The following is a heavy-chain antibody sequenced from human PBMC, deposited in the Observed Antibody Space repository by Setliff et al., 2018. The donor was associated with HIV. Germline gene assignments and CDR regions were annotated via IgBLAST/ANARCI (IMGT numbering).Heavy chain of an antibody. V-gene: IGHV4-38-2*01. D-gene: IGHD4-17*01. CDR1: GFSISSGFF. CDR3: ARVETTVTSRLDY. Sequence: SETLSLTCAVSGFSISSGFFWGWVRQPPGKGLEWIGSIYQSGTTYYNPALKSRVTISVDTSKNQFSLRLTSVTAADTAVYFCARVETTVTSRLDYWGRGTLVTVSS. CDR2: IYQSGTT. J-gene: IGHJ4*02.